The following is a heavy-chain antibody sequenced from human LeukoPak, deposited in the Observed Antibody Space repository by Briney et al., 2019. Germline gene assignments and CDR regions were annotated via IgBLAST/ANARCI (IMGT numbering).Heavy chain of an antibody. J-gene: IGHJ3*02. V-gene: IGHV3-74*01. D-gene: IGHD1-14*01. CDR1: GFTFSSYW. CDR2: INTDGSST. CDR3: ARLGRSWAFDI. Sequence: GGSLRLSCAASGFTFSSYWMHWVRQAPGKGLVWVSRINTDGSSTSYADSVKGRFTISRDNAKNTLYLQMNSLRAEDTAVYYCARLGRSWAFDIWGQGTMVTVSS.